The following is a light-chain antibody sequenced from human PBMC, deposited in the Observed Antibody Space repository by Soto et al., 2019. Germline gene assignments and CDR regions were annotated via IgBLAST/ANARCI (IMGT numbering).Light chain of an antibody. CDR3: QKYGSSPLT. CDR2: GES. J-gene: IGKJ4*01. Sequence: VLTQSPGTLSLSPGDRATLSCRGSQSVSSSYLAWYQQKTGQAPRLLIYGESSRATGIPDRLSGSGSGTDFNLTISRLEPEDFAVYYCQKYGSSPLTCGGGTKVDIK. V-gene: IGKV3-20*01. CDR1: QSVSSSY.